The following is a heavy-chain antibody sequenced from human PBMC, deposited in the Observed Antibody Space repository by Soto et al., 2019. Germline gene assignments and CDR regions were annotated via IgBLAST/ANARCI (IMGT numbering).Heavy chain of an antibody. CDR1: GYSFAGYW. Sequence: GESLKISCKGSGYSFAGYWITWVRQKPGKDLEWMGRIDPSDSQTYYSPSFRGHVTISVTKSITTVFLQWSSLRASDTAMYYCERKIYDYDTGPNFQYYFDSWGQGTPVTVSS. CDR3: ERKIYDYDTGPNFQYYFDS. V-gene: IGHV5-10-1*01. J-gene: IGHJ4*02. D-gene: IGHD3-22*01. CDR2: IDPSDSQT.